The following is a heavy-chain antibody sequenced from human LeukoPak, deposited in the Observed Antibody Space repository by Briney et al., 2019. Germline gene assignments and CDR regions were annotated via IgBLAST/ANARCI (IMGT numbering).Heavy chain of an antibody. CDR3: ARHNSYFDY. CDR2: IYHSGST. J-gene: IGHJ4*02. CDR1: GYSISSGYY. V-gene: IGHV4-38-2*01. Sequence: SETLSLTCAVYGYSISSGYYWGWIRQPPGKGLEWIGSIYHSGSTYYNPSLKSRVTISVDTSKNQFSLKLSSVTAADTAVYYCARHNSYFDYWGQGTLVTVSS. D-gene: IGHD5-24*01.